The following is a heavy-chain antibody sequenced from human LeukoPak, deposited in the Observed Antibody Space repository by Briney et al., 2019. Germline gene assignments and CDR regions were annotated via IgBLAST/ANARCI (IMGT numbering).Heavy chain of an antibody. V-gene: IGHV3-11*01. J-gene: IGHJ4*02. D-gene: IGHD4-17*01. CDR3: ARVGRLQYGDYVAFDY. CDR1: GFTFTDYY. Sequence: GVSLRLSCATSGFTFTDYYMSWIRQAPGKGLEWVSYVSVSGTTMYYADSVKGRFTLSRDNAKNSLYLQMNSLRAEDTAVYYCARVGRLQYGDYVAFDYWGQGTLVTVSS. CDR2: VSVSGTTM.